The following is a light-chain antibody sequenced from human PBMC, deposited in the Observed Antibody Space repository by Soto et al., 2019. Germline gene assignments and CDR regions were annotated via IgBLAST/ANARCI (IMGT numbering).Light chain of an antibody. CDR1: QSVSSSY. J-gene: IGKJ1*01. V-gene: IGKV3-20*01. Sequence: EIVLTQSPGTLSLSPGERATLSCRAIQSVSSSYLAWYQQKLGQAPRLLIYGASSRATGIPDRFSGSGSGTDFTLTISRLEPEDFAVYYCQQYGSSRTWTFGQGTKVDIK. CDR2: GAS. CDR3: QQYGSSRTWT.